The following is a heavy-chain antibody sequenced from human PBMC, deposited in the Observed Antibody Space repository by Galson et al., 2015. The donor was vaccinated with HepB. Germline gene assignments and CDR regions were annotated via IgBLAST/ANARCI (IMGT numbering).Heavy chain of an antibody. Sequence: SVKVSCKASGGTFSSYAISWVRQAPGQGLEWMGRIIPILGIANYAQKFQGRVTITADKSTSTAYMELSSLRSEDTAVYYCEWWLRVGPTDAFDIWGQGTMVTVSS. CDR1: GGTFSSYA. D-gene: IGHD5-12*01. J-gene: IGHJ3*02. CDR2: IIPILGIA. V-gene: IGHV1-69*04. CDR3: EWWLRVGPTDAFDI.